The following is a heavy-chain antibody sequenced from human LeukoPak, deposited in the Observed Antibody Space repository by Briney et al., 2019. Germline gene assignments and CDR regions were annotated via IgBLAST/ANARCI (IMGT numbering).Heavy chain of an antibody. CDR2: INHSGST. J-gene: IGHJ4*02. D-gene: IGHD3-22*01. V-gene: IGHV4-34*01. CDR3: ARGRSRYYYDSSGAIGPLGY. Sequence: SETLSLTCAVYGGSFRGYYWSWIRQPPGKGLEWIGEINHSGSTNYNPSLKSRVTISVDTSKNQFSLKLSSVTAADTAVYYCARGRSRYYYDSSGAIGPLGYWGQGTLVTVSS. CDR1: GGSFRGYY.